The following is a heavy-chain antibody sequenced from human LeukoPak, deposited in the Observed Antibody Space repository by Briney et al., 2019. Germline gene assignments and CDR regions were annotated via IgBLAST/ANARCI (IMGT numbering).Heavy chain of an antibody. CDR2: IHHSGSA. CDR3: ARDYSNYVVWFDP. J-gene: IGHJ5*02. V-gene: IGHV4-59*12. Sequence: SETLSLTCNVSGASMSGNFWTWIRQPPGKGLEWIGYIHHSGSAFYSPSLKSRVTISLDTSKAQYSLILKSVTAADTAVYYCARDYSNYVVWFDPWGQGTLVTVSS. CDR1: GASMSGNF. D-gene: IGHD4-11*01.